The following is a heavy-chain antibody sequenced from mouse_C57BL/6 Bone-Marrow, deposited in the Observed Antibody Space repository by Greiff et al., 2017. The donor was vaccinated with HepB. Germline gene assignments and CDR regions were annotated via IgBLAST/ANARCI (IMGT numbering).Heavy chain of an antibody. J-gene: IGHJ3*01. Sequence: EVMLVESGAELVRPGASVKLSCTASGFNIKDDYMHWVKQRPEQGLEWIGWIDPENGDTEYASKFQGKATITADTSSNTAYLQLSSLTSEDTAVYYCTTRDYDFFAYWGQGTLVTVSA. V-gene: IGHV14-4*01. CDR3: TTRDYDFFAY. D-gene: IGHD2-4*01. CDR1: GFNIKDDY. CDR2: IDPENGDT.